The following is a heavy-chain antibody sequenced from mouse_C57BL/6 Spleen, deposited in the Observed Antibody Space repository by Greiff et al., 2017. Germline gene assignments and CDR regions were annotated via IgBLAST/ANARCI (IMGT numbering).Heavy chain of an antibody. CDR2: IDPETGGT. Sequence: QVQLQQSGAELVRPGASVTLSCKASGYTFTDYEMHWVKQTPVHGLEWIGAIDPETGGTAYNQKFKGKAILTADKSSSTAYMELRNLTSEDSAVYYCTKSPGGCYFGGWGQSTTLAVSS. D-gene: IGHD4-1*01. CDR3: TKSPGGCYFGG. V-gene: IGHV1-15*01. CDR1: GYTFTDYE. J-gene: IGHJ2*01.